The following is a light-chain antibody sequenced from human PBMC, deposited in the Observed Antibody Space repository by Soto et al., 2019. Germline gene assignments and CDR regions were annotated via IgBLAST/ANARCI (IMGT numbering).Light chain of an antibody. J-gene: IGLJ2*01. CDR3: CSYAPVNTLV. Sequence: QLVLTQPASVSGSPGQSITISCTGTSSDVGSFYLVSWYQQYPRKAPKLLIYEVNKRPSGVSNRFSGSKSGNTASLTISGLQAEDEANYYCCSYAPVNTLVFGGGTKLTVL. V-gene: IGLV2-23*02. CDR2: EVN. CDR1: SSDVGSFYL.